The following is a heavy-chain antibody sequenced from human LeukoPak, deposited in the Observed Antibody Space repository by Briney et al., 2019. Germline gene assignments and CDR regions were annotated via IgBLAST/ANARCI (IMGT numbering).Heavy chain of an antibody. Sequence: GASVKVSCEASGYTFTGFYLHWVRQAPGQGLEWMGWINPDSGGTNYVQRFQGRVAMTRDTSISTAYMELRRLISDDSAVYYCARAIAVAVDYWGQGTLVTVSS. CDR1: GYTFTGFY. V-gene: IGHV1-2*02. CDR2: INPDSGGT. CDR3: ARAIAVAVDY. D-gene: IGHD6-19*01. J-gene: IGHJ4*02.